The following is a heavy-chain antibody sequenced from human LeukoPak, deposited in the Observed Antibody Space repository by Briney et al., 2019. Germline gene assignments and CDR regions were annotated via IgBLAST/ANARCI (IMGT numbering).Heavy chain of an antibody. CDR2: IWYDGSNK. D-gene: IGHD1-26*01. J-gene: IGHJ4*02. CDR1: GFTFSSYG. CDR3: ARGGKWELLRFDY. V-gene: IGHV3-33*01. Sequence: GGSLRLSCAASGFTFSSYGMHGVRQAPGKGLEWVAVIWYDGSNKYYADSVKGRFTISRDNSKNTLYLQMNSLRAEDTAVYYCARGGKWELLRFDYWGQGTLVTVSS.